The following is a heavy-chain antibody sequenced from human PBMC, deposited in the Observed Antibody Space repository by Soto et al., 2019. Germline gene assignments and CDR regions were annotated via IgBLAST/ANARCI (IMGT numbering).Heavy chain of an antibody. Sequence: QVQLQQWGAGLLKPSETLSLPCAVYGGSFSGYYWSWIRQPPGKGREWIGEINHSGSTNYNPSLKSRVTIAVDTSKNQFSLKLSSVTAADTAVYYCAGRCSSTSCYYETNFDYWGQGTLVTVSS. CDR1: GGSFSGYY. D-gene: IGHD2-2*01. V-gene: IGHV4-34*01. CDR2: INHSGST. J-gene: IGHJ4*02. CDR3: AGRCSSTSCYYETNFDY.